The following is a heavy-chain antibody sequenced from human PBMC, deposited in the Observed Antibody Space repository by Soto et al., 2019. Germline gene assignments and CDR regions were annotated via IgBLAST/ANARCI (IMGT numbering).Heavy chain of an antibody. J-gene: IGHJ4*02. CDR1: GYTFTSYG. Sequence: ASVKVCCKASGYTFTSYGISWVRQAPGQGLEWMGWISAYNGNTNYAQKLQGRVTMTTDTSTSTAYMELRSLRSDDTAVYYCARPDVAYCGGDCYSPGAYWGQGTLVTVSS. V-gene: IGHV1-18*01. CDR2: ISAYNGNT. D-gene: IGHD2-21*02. CDR3: ARPDVAYCGGDCYSPGAY.